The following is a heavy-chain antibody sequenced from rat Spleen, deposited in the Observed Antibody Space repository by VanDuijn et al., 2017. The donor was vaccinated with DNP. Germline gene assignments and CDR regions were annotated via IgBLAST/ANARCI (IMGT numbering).Heavy chain of an antibody. J-gene: IGHJ1*01. D-gene: IGHD5-1*01. CDR2: ISPDGDTT. Sequence: EVQLVESGGGLVQPGRSLKLSCAASGFTFGDYYMSWVRQPPTKGLEWVASISPDGDTTYYRDSVKGRFTVSRDNAKNTLYLQMNSLRSEDTATYYCTRGAGSPYWSFDFWGPGTVVTVSS. CDR3: TRGAGSPYWSFDF. CDR1: GFTFGDYY. V-gene: IGHV5-20*01.